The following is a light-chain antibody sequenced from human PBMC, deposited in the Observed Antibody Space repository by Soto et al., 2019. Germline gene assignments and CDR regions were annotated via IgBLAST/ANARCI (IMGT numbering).Light chain of an antibody. CDR2: GSS. J-gene: IGKJ1*01. CDR3: QEYSNWWT. CDR1: QSVGTN. Sequence: TVMTQSPATLSVSPGERATLSCRASQSVGTNVAWYQHKPGQAPRLLIYGSSTRATGVTARFSGSAPGAEFTLTISSHQSEDSAVYYCQEYSNWWTFGKGTKIDIK. V-gene: IGKV3-15*01.